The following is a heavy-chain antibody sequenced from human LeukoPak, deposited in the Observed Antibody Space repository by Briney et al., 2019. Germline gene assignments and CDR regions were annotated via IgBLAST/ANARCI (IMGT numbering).Heavy chain of an antibody. CDR1: GFTFSSYS. V-gene: IGHV3-21*04. D-gene: IGHD3-16*02. J-gene: IGHJ3*02. Sequence: GGSLRLSCAASGFTFSSYSMNWVRQAPGKGLEWVSSISSSSSYIYYADSVKGRFTISRDNAKNSLYLQMNSLRAEDTAVYYCARDRRVWGSYRLAPFDAFDIWGQGTMVTVSS. CDR2: ISSSSSYI. CDR3: ARDRRVWGSYRLAPFDAFDI.